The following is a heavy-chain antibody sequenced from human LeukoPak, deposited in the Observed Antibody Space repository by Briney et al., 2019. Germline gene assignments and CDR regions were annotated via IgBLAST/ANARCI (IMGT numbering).Heavy chain of an antibody. V-gene: IGHV4-38-2*02. J-gene: IGHJ5*02. D-gene: IGHD6-13*01. CDR2: IYNSGST. CDR1: GYSISSGYF. Sequence: SETLSLTCTVSGYSISSGYFWGWIRQPPGKGLEWIGTIYNSGSTYYNASLESRATISVDTSKNQFSLKLSSVTAADTAVYYCARAYSSSWYFNWFDPWGQGTLVTVSS. CDR3: ARAYSSSWYFNWFDP.